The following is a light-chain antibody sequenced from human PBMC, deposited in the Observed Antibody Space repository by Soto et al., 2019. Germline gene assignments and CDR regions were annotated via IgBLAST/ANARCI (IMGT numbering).Light chain of an antibody. CDR2: WAS. V-gene: IGKV4-1*01. CDR1: QSVLYSPNNKNY. J-gene: IGKJ1*01. CDR3: QQSYSTPQT. Sequence: DIVMTQSPDSLAVSLGERATINCKSSQSVLYSPNNKNYLAWYQHKPGQPPKMLIYWASIRESGVPDRFSGSGSGTDFTLTISSLQPEDFATYYCQQSYSTPQTFGQGTKVDIK.